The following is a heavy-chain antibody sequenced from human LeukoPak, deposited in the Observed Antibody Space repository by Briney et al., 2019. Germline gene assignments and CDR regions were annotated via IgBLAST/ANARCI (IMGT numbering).Heavy chain of an antibody. D-gene: IGHD2-2*02. Sequence: ASVKVSCKASGYTFTSYYMHWVRQAPGQGLEWMGIINPSGGSTSYAQKFQGRVTITADESTSTAYMELSSLRSEDTAVYYCARSVPATAILPPDYWGQGTLVTVSS. J-gene: IGHJ4*02. CDR2: INPSGGST. V-gene: IGHV1-46*01. CDR1: GYTFTSYY. CDR3: ARSVPATAILPPDY.